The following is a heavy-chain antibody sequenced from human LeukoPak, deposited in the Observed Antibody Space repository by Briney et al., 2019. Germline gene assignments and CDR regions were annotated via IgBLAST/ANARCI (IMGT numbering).Heavy chain of an antibody. D-gene: IGHD5-18*01. CDR2: ISYDGSNK. J-gene: IGHJ4*02. Sequence: GSLRLSCAASGFTFSSYAMHWVRQAPGKGLEWVAVISYDGSNKYYADSVKGRFTISRDNSKNTLYLQMNSLRAEDTAVYYCARGYSYGYGGDWGQGTLVTVSS. CDR3: ARGYSYGYGGD. V-gene: IGHV3-30-3*01. CDR1: GFTFSSYA.